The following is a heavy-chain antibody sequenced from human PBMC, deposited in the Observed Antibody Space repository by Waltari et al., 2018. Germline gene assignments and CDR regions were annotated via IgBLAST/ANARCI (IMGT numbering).Heavy chain of an antibody. CDR3: ARGTPGYSWSYSPIYYYYYYMDV. CDR1: GGSISSYY. D-gene: IGHD1-26*01. CDR2: IYTSGST. J-gene: IGHJ6*03. V-gene: IGHV4-4*09. Sequence: QVQLQESGPGLVKPSETLSLTCTVSGGSISSYYWSWIRQPPGKGLEWIGYIYTSGSTNYNPSLKSRVTISVDTSKNQFSLKLSSVTAADTAVYYCARGTPGYSWSYSPIYYYYYYMDVWGKGTTVTVSS.